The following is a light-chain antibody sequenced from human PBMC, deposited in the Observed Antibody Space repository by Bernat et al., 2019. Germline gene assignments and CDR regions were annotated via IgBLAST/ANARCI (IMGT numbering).Light chain of an antibody. CDR2: EVT. Sequence: QSALTQPGSVSGSPGQSITISCTGTSRDIDAYNYVSWYQEHPGKAPKLMIYEVTNRPSGVSSRFSGAKSGNTASRSISGLQAEDEADYYCRSYTTSNTLVFGSGTKVTVL. V-gene: IGLV2-14*03. J-gene: IGLJ1*01. CDR3: RSYTTSNTLV. CDR1: SRDIDAYNY.